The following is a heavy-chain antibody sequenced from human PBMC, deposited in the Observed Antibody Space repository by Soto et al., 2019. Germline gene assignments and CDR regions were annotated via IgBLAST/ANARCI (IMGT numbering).Heavy chain of an antibody. V-gene: IGHV1-18*01. CDR3: ARDPQPPDY. CDR1: GYTFASYA. J-gene: IGHJ4*02. CDR2: ISAYNGNT. Sequence: QVQLVQSGAEVKKPGASVKVSCKASGYTFASYAISWMRQAPGQGLEWMGWISAYNGNTNYAQKLQGRVTMTTDTSTNTAYMELRSLRSADTAVYSCARDPQPPDYWGQGTLVTVSS.